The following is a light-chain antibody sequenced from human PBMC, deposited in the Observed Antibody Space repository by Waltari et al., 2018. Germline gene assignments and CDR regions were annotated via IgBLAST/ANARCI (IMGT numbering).Light chain of an antibody. CDR3: QHVDTYPST. CDR1: QGLNTY. CDR2: VAS. V-gene: IGKV1-9*01. J-gene: IGKJ5*01. Sequence: QLTQSPSSLSACVGDRGTSTWLASQGLNTYLAWYQQKPGKAPKLLIYVASTLQRGVPSTFSGSGAGTDFTLIMRSLQPEDSATYGCQHVDTYPSTLGQGTRLE.